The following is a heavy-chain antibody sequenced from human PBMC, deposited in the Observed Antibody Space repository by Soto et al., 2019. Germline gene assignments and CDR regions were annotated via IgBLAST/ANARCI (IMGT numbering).Heavy chain of an antibody. V-gene: IGHV4-39*01. CDR1: GGSVSSSGYY. J-gene: IGHJ4*02. Sequence: PSETLSLTCTVSGGSVSSSGYYWGWIRQSPGKGLEWIGGIYYSGITYYNPSLKSRLTISGDTSRNQFSLKMSSVTAADTAIYYCARTSERHHQSDYWGQGTLVTVSS. D-gene: IGHD2-2*01. CDR2: IYYSGIT. CDR3: ARTSERHHQSDY.